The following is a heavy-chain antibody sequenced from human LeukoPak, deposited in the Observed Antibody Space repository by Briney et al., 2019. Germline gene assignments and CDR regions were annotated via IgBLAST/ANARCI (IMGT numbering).Heavy chain of an antibody. V-gene: IGHV3-48*02. CDR3: ARANWNDFDY. CDR2: ISSGSTTI. Sequence: PGRSLRLSCAASGFTFSNYGMHWVRQAPGRGLEWVSYISSGSTTIYSTDSVKGRFTISRDNAKKSLYLQMNSLRDEDTAVYYCARANWNDFDYWGQGTLVTVSS. D-gene: IGHD1-1*01. J-gene: IGHJ4*02. CDR1: GFTFSNYG.